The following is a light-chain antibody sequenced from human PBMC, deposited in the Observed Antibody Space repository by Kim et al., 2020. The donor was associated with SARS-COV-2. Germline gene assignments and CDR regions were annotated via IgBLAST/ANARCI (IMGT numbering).Light chain of an antibody. CDR1: ALPKQY. CDR2: KDS. Sequence: QGQTARITCAGDALPKQYAYWYQQKPGQAPVLVIYKDSERPSGIPERFSGSSSGTTVTLTISGVQAEDEADYYCQSADSSGTSLVFGGGTQLTVL. V-gene: IGLV3-25*03. J-gene: IGLJ2*01. CDR3: QSADSSGTSLV.